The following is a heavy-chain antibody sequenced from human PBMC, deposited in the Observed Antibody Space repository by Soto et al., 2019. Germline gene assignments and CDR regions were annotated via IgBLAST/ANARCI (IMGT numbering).Heavy chain of an antibody. CDR2: IHVSGST. CDR1: GGSFSSGSYQ. Sequence: SETLSLTCTVSGGSFSSGSYQWTWIRQPPGKGLEWIGYIHVSGSTNDNPSLKGRVTMSIDTSKNQFSLKLSSVTAADTAVYYCARDGHGMDVWGQGTKVTVS. CDR3: ARDGHGMDV. J-gene: IGHJ6*02. V-gene: IGHV4-61*01.